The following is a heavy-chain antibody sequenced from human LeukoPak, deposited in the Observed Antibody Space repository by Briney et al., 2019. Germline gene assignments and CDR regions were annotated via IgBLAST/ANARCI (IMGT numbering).Heavy chain of an antibody. Sequence: GGSLRLSCAAPGFTFSDAWMSWVRQAPGKGLEWIARIKTRTEGEATDFAASVKGRFTISRDDSENMLYLQMSGLKTEDTAVYYCTTSRVGYWGQGTLVTVSS. V-gene: IGHV3-15*01. CDR1: GFTFSDAW. J-gene: IGHJ4*02. D-gene: IGHD1-26*01. CDR3: TTSRVGY. CDR2: IKTRTEGEAT.